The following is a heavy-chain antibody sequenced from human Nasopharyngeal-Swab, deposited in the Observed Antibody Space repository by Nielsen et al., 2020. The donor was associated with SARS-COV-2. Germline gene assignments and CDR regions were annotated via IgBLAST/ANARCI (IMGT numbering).Heavy chain of an antibody. CDR3: ARGSGDCDTRAPYYYYGMDV. Sequence: ASVQVSCMASGYTFTGYYMHWVRQAPGQGLEWMGRINPNSGGTNYAQKFQGRVTMTRDTSISPAYMELSRLRSDDTAVYYCARGSGDCDTRAPYYYYGMDVWGQGTTVTVSS. J-gene: IGHJ6*02. D-gene: IGHD2-21*02. CDR1: GYTFTGYY. CDR2: INPNSGGT. V-gene: IGHV1-2*06.